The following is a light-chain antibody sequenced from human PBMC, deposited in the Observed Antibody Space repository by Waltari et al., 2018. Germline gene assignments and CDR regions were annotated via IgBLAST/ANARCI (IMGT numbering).Light chain of an antibody. CDR1: RSFDTW. J-gene: IGKJ5*01. CDR2: QAS. V-gene: IGKV1-5*03. Sequence: DIQMTQSPSTLSASVGDRVTITCRASRSFDTWLVWYQQKAGKAPKLLIYQASILESGVPSRFSGSESGTEFTLTISGLQPDDFATYYCQQYQTYPLTFGQGTRLEIK. CDR3: QQYQTYPLT.